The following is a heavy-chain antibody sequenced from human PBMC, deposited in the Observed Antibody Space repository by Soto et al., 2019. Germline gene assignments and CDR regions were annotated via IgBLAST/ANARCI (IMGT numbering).Heavy chain of an antibody. Sequence: PGGSLRLPCAASGFTFSNAWMSWLRQAPGKGLEWVCRIKSKTDGGTTDYAAPVKGRFTISRDDSKNTLYLQMNSLKTEATAVYYPTSAHFGCPTHYDFRMAVRSLGTT. CDR1: GFTFSNAW. J-gene: IGHJ6*02. D-gene: IGHD3-16*01. V-gene: IGHV3-15*01. CDR3: TSAHFGCPTHYDFRMAV. CDR2: IKSKTDGGTT.